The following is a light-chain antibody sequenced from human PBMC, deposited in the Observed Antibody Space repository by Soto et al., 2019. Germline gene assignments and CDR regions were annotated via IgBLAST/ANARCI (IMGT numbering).Light chain of an antibody. CDR2: GAS. V-gene: IGKV3D-15*01. CDR3: QQYNEWPLT. J-gene: IGKJ1*01. CDR1: QSVRSN. Sequence: EIVMTQSPATLSVSPGERATLSCRASQSVRSNLAWYQQKPGQAPGLVISGASTRATGIPARFSGSGSGTEFTLTISSLQSVDFAVYYCQQYNEWPLTFGQGTKVEIK.